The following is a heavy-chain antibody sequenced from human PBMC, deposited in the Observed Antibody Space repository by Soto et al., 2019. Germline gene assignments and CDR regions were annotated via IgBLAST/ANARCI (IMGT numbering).Heavy chain of an antibody. CDR2: ISSANAYI. CDR1: GFTFNSYS. Sequence: GGSLRLSCVASGFTFNSYSMNWVRQAPGKGLEWVSSISSANAYIYCADSVKGRFTISRDNARNSLYLQMNSLRAEDTAVYYCARGGAMGVDYWGQGTLVTVSS. J-gene: IGHJ4*02. CDR3: ARGGAMGVDY. V-gene: IGHV3-21*01. D-gene: IGHD1-26*01.